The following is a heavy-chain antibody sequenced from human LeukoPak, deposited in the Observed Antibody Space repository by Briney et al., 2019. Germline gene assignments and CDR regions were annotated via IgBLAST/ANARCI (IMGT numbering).Heavy chain of an antibody. CDR3: ARDQGFDY. J-gene: IGHJ4*02. CDR1: GFIFDNYA. CDR2: ISSRSSTI. V-gene: IGHV3-48*02. Sequence: GGSLRLSCAAPGFIFDNYAIHWVRQAPGKGLEWVSYISSRSSTIHYADSVKGRFTISRDNAKNSLYLQMNSLRDEDTAVYYCARDQGFDYWGQGTLVTVSS.